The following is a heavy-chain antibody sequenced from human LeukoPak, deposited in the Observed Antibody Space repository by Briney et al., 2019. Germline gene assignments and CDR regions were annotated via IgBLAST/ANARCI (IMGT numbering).Heavy chain of an antibody. Sequence: GGSLSLSCAASGFTFSSYGMNWVRQAPGKGLEWMAVISYDGSDKYYADSVKGRFTISRDNSKNTLYLQMNSLRAEDTAVYYCAKCIVGATAPFDYWGQGTLVTVSS. CDR2: ISYDGSDK. D-gene: IGHD1-26*01. V-gene: IGHV3-30*18. J-gene: IGHJ4*02. CDR1: GFTFSSYG. CDR3: AKCIVGATAPFDY.